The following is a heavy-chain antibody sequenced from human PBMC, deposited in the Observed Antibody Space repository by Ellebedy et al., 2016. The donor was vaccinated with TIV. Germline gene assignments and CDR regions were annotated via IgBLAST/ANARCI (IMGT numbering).Heavy chain of an antibody. J-gene: IGHJ4*02. Sequence: GESLKISCAASGFTFSDYAMSWVRQAPGKGLQWVSTINAIGRTTWYAASVRGRFTISRDSAENSLYLQMNSMGAEDTAVYYCARGRYTSGWYPDYFDYWGQGTLVTVSS. V-gene: IGHV3-23*01. D-gene: IGHD6-19*01. CDR1: GFTFSDYA. CDR3: ARGRYTSGWYPDYFDY. CDR2: INAIGRTT.